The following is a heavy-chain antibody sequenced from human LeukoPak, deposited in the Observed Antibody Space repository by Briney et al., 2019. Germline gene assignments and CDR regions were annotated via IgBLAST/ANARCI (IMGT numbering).Heavy chain of an antibody. Sequence: GSLRLSCAASGFTFSSYAVSWVRQAPGKGLEWIGYIYYDGRTSYNPSLRSRITITSDSSKNQFSLKLSNVTAADTAVYYCSSLSRGWEYYFDLWGQGTLVTVSS. CDR3: SSLSRGWEYYFDL. CDR1: GFTFSSYA. V-gene: IGHV4-59*01. J-gene: IGHJ4*02. D-gene: IGHD6-19*01. CDR2: IYYDGRT.